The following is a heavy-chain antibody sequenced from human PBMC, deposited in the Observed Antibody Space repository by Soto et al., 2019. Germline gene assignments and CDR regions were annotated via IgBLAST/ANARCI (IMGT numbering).Heavy chain of an antibody. J-gene: IGHJ5*01. CDR3: ARDRCYDGTCYSASDS. CDR2: ISTTSFTI. D-gene: IGHD2-15*01. CDR1: GFGFSTYN. Sequence: GGSLRLSCAASGFGFSTYNMDWVRQAPGKGPEWIAYISTTSFTIYYADSVKGRFTISRDNDRNSLYLEMNSLRDEDTAVYYCARDRCYDGTCYSASDSWGQGTLVTVSS. V-gene: IGHV3-48*02.